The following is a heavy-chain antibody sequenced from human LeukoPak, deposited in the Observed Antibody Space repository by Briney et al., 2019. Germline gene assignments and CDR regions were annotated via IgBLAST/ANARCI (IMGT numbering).Heavy chain of an antibody. CDR1: GFTFSSYG. D-gene: IGHD3-22*01. CDR3: ARGNRTGFYYADY. CDR2: ISGSGGST. J-gene: IGHJ4*02. Sequence: GTLRLSCAASGFTFSSYGMSWVRQAPGKGLEWVSAISGSGGSTYYADSVKGRFTISRDNSKNTLYLQMNSLRDEDTGVYYCARGNRTGFYYADYWGQGTLVTVSS. V-gene: IGHV3-23*01.